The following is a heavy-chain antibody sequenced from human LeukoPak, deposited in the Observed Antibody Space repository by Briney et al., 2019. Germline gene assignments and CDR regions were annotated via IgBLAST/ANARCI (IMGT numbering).Heavy chain of an antibody. Sequence: ASVKVSCKASGYTFTGYYMHWVRQAPRQGLEWMGWINPNSGGTNYAQKFQGRVTMTRDTSISTAYMELRSLRSDDTAVYYCARIKSTLDAFDIWGQGTMVTVSS. V-gene: IGHV1-2*02. CDR2: INPNSGGT. D-gene: IGHD3-16*01. J-gene: IGHJ3*02. CDR3: ARIKSTLDAFDI. CDR1: GYTFTGYY.